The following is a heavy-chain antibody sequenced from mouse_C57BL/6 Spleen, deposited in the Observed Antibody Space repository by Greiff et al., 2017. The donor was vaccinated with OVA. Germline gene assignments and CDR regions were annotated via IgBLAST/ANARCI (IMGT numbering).Heavy chain of an antibody. J-gene: IGHJ1*03. Sequence: EVKLQESGPGLVKPSQSLSLTCSVTGYSITSGYYWNWIRQFPGNKLEWMGYISYDGSNNYNPSLKNRISITRDTSKNQFFLKLNSVTTEDTATYYCARGPYDWYFDVWGTGTTVTVSS. D-gene: IGHD2-12*01. CDR3: ARGPYDWYFDV. CDR1: GYSITSGYY. CDR2: ISYDGSN. V-gene: IGHV3-6*01.